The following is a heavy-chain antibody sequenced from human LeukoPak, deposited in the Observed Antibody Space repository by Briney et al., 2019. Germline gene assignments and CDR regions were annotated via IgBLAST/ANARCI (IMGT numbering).Heavy chain of an antibody. D-gene: IGHD3-22*01. V-gene: IGHV1-18*01. CDR2: ISTYSGNTDGNT. J-gene: IGHJ4*02. CDR1: GYTFTNYG. CDR3: ARGYYYDSSGYRH. Sequence: EASVKVSCKASGYTFTNYGITWVRQAPGQGLEWMGWISTYSGNTDGNTKYAQKLRGRVTMTTDTSTSTAYMELRSLRSDDTAVYYCARGYYYDSSGYRHWGQGTLVTVSS.